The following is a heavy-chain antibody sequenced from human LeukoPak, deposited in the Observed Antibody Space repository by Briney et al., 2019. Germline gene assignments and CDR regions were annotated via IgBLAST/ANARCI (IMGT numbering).Heavy chain of an antibody. Sequence: GGSLRLSCAASGFTFSSFGMHWVGQAPGKGLEWVAVISYDGSNKYYADSVKGRFTISRDNSQNTLYLQMNSLRLEDTAVYYCGRLMGGYDSYFYGMDVWGQGTTVTVPS. D-gene: IGHD5-12*01. J-gene: IGHJ6*02. CDR2: ISYDGSNK. CDR3: GRLMGGYDSYFYGMDV. CDR1: GFTFSSFG. V-gene: IGHV3-30*03.